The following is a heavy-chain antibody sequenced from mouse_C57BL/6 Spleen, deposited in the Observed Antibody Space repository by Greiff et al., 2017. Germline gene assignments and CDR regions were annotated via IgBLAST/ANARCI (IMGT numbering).Heavy chain of an antibody. V-gene: IGHV1-82*01. CDR1: GYAFSSSW. D-gene: IGHD6-1*01. CDR3: AKICPFAY. CDR2: IYPGDGDT. Sequence: QVQLQQSGPELVKPGASVKISCKASGYAFSSSWMNWVKQRPGKGLEWIGRIYPGDGDTNYNGKFQGKATLTADKSSSTAYMPLSSLTSEDSAVYFCAKICPFAYWGQGTLVTVSA. J-gene: IGHJ3*01.